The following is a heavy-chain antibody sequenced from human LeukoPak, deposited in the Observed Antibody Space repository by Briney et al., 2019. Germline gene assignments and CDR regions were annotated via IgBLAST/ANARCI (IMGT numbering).Heavy chain of an antibody. CDR2: VSYDGSNK. J-gene: IGHJ4*02. Sequence: GGSLRLSCAASGFIFGSYGIHGVRQAPGKGLEWVAAVSYDGSNKYYADSVKGRFTISRDNSKNTVNLQMNSLRVEDTAVYYCAKERMGIWGGFDYWGQGTLVTVSS. D-gene: IGHD3-16*01. V-gene: IGHV3-30*18. CDR1: GFIFGSYG. CDR3: AKERMGIWGGFDY.